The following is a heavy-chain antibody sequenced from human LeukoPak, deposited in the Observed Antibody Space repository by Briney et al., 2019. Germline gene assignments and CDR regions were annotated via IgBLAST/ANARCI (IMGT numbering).Heavy chain of an antibody. D-gene: IGHD3-10*01. CDR2: TYYRSKWYN. V-gene: IGHV6-1*01. J-gene: IGHJ6*03. CDR3: AREPKWFGELYTYYYYMDV. CDR1: GDSVSSNSAA. Sequence: SQTLSLTCAISGDSVSSNSAAWNWIRQSPSRGLERLGRTYYRSKWYNDYAVSVKSRITINPDTSKNQFSLQLNSVTPEDTAVYYCAREPKWFGELYTYYYYMDVWGKGTTVTVSS.